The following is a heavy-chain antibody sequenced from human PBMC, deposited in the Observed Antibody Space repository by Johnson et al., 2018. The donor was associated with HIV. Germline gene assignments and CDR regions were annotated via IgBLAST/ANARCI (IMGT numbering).Heavy chain of an antibody. CDR2: ISWNSGSI. Sequence: VQLVESGGGLVQPGGSLRLSCAASGFTFDDYAMHWVRQAPGKGLEWVSGISWNSGSIGYADSVKGRFTISRDNAKNTLYLQMNSLRAEDTAVYYCARDRYYYDSSAQQAFDIWGQGTMVTVSS. V-gene: IGHV3-9*01. D-gene: IGHD3-22*01. CDR3: ARDRYYYDSSAQQAFDI. CDR1: GFTFDDYA. J-gene: IGHJ3*02.